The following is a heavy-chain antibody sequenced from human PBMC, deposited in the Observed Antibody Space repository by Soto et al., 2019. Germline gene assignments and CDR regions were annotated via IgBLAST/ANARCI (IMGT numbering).Heavy chain of an antibody. V-gene: IGHV1-3*01. J-gene: IGHJ6*02. CDR1: GYTFTSYA. CDR2: INAGNGNT. CDR3: ARSGAQYCSSTSCYIDYYYGMDV. D-gene: IGHD2-2*02. Sequence: ASVKVSCKASGYTFTSYAMHWVRQAPGQRLEWMGWINAGNGNTKYSQKFQGRVTITRDTSASTAYMELSSLRSEDTAVYYCARSGAQYCSSTSCYIDYYYGMDVWGQGTTVTVSS.